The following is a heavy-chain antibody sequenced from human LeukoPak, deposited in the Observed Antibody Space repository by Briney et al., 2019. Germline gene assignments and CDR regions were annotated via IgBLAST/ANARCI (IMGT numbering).Heavy chain of an antibody. D-gene: IGHD4-17*01. Sequence: GESLKISCKGSGYSFPSYWIAWVRPMPRKGLEWMGIIYPGVSNTRYSPSFEGQVTISADKSISTAYLQWSSLKASDTAMYYCARPRRGDYRFNDAFDIWGQGTMVTVSS. CDR2: IYPGVSNT. V-gene: IGHV5-51*01. CDR3: ARPRRGDYRFNDAFDI. J-gene: IGHJ3*02. CDR1: GYSFPSYW.